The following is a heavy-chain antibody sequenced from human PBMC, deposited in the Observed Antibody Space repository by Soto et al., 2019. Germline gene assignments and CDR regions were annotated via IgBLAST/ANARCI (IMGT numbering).Heavy chain of an antibody. Sequence: ASLKVSCNASGSTFTGYSMHWVRQAPGQGLEWMGWINPNSGGTNYAQKFQGRVTMTRDTSISTAYMELSRLRSDDTAVYYCARGPDIVVVPAAEVDYWGQGTLVTVS. V-gene: IGHV1-2*02. CDR2: INPNSGGT. J-gene: IGHJ4*02. CDR3: ARGPDIVVVPAAEVDY. CDR1: GSTFTGYS. D-gene: IGHD2-2*01.